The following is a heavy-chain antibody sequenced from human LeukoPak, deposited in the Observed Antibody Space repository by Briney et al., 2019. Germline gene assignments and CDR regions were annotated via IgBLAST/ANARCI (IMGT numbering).Heavy chain of an antibody. Sequence: PGGSLRLSCAASGFTFSSYAMSWVRQAPGKGLEWVSAISGSGGSTYYADSVKGRFTISRDNSKNTLYLQMNSLRAEDTAVYYCAKDLVLWFGQKDPDAFDIWGQGTMVTVSS. CDR2: ISGSGGST. CDR1: GFTFSSYA. CDR3: AKDLVLWFGQKDPDAFDI. J-gene: IGHJ3*02. V-gene: IGHV3-23*01. D-gene: IGHD3-10*01.